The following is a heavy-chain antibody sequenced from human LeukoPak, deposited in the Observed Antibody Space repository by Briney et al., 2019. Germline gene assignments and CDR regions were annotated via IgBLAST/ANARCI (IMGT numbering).Heavy chain of an antibody. CDR1: GFTFSDHY. J-gene: IGHJ4*02. D-gene: IGHD5-24*01. Sequence: GGSLRLSCAASGFTFSDHYMSWIRQAPGKGLEWVSYISHTGTTMYYADSVKGRFTLSRDNARNSLYLQMNSLRAEDTAVYYCARETRVRWTDYWGQGILVTVSS. V-gene: IGHV3-11*04. CDR3: ARETRVRWTDY. CDR2: ISHTGTTM.